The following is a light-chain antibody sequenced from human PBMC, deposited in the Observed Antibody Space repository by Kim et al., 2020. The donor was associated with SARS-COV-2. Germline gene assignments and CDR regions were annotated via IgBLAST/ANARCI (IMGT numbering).Light chain of an antibody. Sequence: VSPRQTASITCAGDKLGDKYACWYQQKPGQSPMLVIYQDSKRPSGIPERFSGSNSGNTATLTISGTQAMDEADYYCQAWDSSTAVFGGGTQLTVL. J-gene: IGLJ3*02. CDR3: QAWDSSTAV. CDR2: QDS. V-gene: IGLV3-1*01. CDR1: KLGDKY.